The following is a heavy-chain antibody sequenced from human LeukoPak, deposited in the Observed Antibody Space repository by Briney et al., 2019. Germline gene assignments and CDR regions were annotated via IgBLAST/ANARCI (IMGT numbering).Heavy chain of an antibody. D-gene: IGHD2-15*01. CDR3: ARDGRYCSGGSCYLDY. V-gene: IGHV3-21*01. CDR1: GFIFSSYS. Sequence: GGSLRLSCAASGFIFSSYSMNWVRQAPGKGLEWVSSISSSSSYIYYADSVKGRFTISRDNAKNSLYLQMNSLRAEDTAVYYCARDGRYCSGGSCYLDYWGQGTLVTVSS. J-gene: IGHJ4*02. CDR2: ISSSSSYI.